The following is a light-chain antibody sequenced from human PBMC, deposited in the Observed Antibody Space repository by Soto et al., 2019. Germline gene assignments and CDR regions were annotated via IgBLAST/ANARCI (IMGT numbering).Light chain of an antibody. Sequence: QSVLTQPPSVSGSPGQSVAISCTGTSSDIGAYNRVSWYQQPPGTAPKLMIYDVNSRPSGVPDRFSGSKSGNTASLTISGLQADDEADYYCSSFTSSNTYVFGTGTKVTVL. CDR2: DVN. CDR1: SSDIGAYNR. V-gene: IGLV2-18*02. CDR3: SSFTSSNTYV. J-gene: IGLJ1*01.